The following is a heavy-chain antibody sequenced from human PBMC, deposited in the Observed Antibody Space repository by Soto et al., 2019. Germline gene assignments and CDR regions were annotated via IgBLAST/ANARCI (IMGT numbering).Heavy chain of an antibody. CDR2: FYYSGST. Sequence: SETLSLTCTFSGASISSSHYYCGWIRQPPGRGLEWIGSFYYSGSTYYSPSLESRVTISSDTSKNQLSLKVTSVTAADTAVYYYARNDYYNWFEAWGQGTLVTVSS. CDR1: GASISSSHYY. J-gene: IGHJ5*02. D-gene: IGHD1-1*01. CDR3: ARNDYYNWFEA. V-gene: IGHV4-39*01.